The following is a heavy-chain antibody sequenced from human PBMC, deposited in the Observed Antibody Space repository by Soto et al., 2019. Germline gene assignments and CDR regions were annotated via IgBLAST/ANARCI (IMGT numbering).Heavy chain of an antibody. CDR2: IYYSGST. V-gene: IGHV4-31*03. D-gene: IGHD2-15*01. Sequence: TLSLTCTVSGGSISSGGYYWSWIRQHPGKGLEWIGYIYYSGSTYYNPSLKSRVTISVDTSKNQFSLKLSSVTAADTAVYYCAREYCSGGSCPIQHWGQGTLVTVSS. J-gene: IGHJ1*01. CDR1: GGSISSGGYY. CDR3: AREYCSGGSCPIQH.